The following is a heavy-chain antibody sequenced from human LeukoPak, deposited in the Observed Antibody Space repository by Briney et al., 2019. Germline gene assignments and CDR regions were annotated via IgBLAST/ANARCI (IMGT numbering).Heavy chain of an antibody. D-gene: IGHD2-15*01. V-gene: IGHV4-39*01. CDR3: ARKYCSGGSCYFDY. CDR1: GGSISTSNYY. J-gene: IGHJ4*02. CDR2: IFYSGST. Sequence: SETLSLTCTVSGGSISTSNYYWGWIRQPPGKGLEWIGNIFYSGSTYYSPSVKSRVTISVDTSKNQFSLKLSSVTAADTAVYYCARKYCSGGSCYFDYWGQGTLVTVSS.